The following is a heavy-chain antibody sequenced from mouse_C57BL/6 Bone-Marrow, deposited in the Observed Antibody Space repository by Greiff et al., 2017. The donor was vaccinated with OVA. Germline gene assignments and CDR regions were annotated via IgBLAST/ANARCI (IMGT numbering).Heavy chain of an antibody. D-gene: IGHD1-1*01. CDR3: ARGGYGSSYDWYFDV. V-gene: IGHV1-47*01. CDR2: FHPYNDDT. J-gene: IGHJ1*03. Sequence: QVQLKQSGAELVKPGASVKMSCKASGYTFTTYPIEWMKQNHGKSLEWIGNFHPYNDDTKYNEKFKGKATLTVEKSSSTVYLELSRLTSDDSAVYYCARGGYGSSYDWYFDVWGTGTTVTVSS. CDR1: GYTFTTYP.